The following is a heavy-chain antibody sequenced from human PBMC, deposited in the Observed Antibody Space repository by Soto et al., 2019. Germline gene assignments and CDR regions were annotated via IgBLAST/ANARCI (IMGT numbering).Heavy chain of an antibody. Sequence: GSVQDSCTASGNPFTSYGISWVRQAPGQGLEWMGWISAYNGNTNYAQKLQGRVTMTTDTSTSTAYMELRRLRSDDTPVHYSARVSHSTWLWFDPWGHGTLVTVSS. CDR1: GNPFTSYG. V-gene: IGHV1-18*01. J-gene: IGHJ5*02. D-gene: IGHD5-12*01. CDR3: ARVSHSTWLWFDP. CDR2: ISAYNGNT.